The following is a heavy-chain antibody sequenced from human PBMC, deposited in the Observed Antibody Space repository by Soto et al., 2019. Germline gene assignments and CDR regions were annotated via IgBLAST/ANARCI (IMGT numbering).Heavy chain of an antibody. CDR2: ISSSGSTI. Sequence: EVQLVESGGGLVQPGGSLRLSCAASGFTFSSYEMNWVRQAPGQGLEWVSYISSSGSTIYYADSVKGRFTISRDNAKNSLYLQMNSLRAEDTAVYYCAREDYGDNYYYGMDVWGQGTTVTVSS. CDR3: AREDYGDNYYYGMDV. CDR1: GFTFSSYE. V-gene: IGHV3-48*03. D-gene: IGHD4-17*01. J-gene: IGHJ6*02.